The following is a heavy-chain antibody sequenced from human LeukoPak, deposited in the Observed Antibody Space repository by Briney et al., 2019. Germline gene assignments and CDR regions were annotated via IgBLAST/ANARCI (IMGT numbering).Heavy chain of an antibody. J-gene: IGHJ4*02. D-gene: IGHD3-9*01. Sequence: GASVKVSCKVSGYTLTELSMHWVRQAPGKGLEWMGGFDPEDGETIYAQKFQGRVTMTEHTSTDTAYMELSSLRSEDTAVYYCATSTFILTGPAIHWGQGTLVTVSS. CDR1: GYTLTELS. CDR2: FDPEDGET. CDR3: ATSTFILTGPAIH. V-gene: IGHV1-24*01.